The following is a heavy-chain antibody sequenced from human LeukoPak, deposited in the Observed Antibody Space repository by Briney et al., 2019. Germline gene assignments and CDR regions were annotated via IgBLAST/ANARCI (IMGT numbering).Heavy chain of an antibody. CDR1: GGSISSYY. D-gene: IGHD6-13*01. CDR3: ARHGYETIYSSSRYRSWFDP. CDR2: IYYSGST. V-gene: IGHV4-59*08. J-gene: IGHJ5*02. Sequence: SETLSLTCAVSGGSISSYYWSWIRQPLGKGLEWIGYIYYSGSTNYNPSLKSRVTISVDTSKNQFSLKLSSVTAADTAVYYCARHGYETIYSSSRYRSWFDPWGQGTLVTVSS.